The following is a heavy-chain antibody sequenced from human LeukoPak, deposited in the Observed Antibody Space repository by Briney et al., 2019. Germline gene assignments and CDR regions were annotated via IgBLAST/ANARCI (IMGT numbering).Heavy chain of an antibody. CDR2: ISSSGSTI. CDR1: GFTFSSYE. V-gene: IGHV3-48*03. CDR3: ARGWLVGFGY. J-gene: IGHJ4*02. Sequence: AGGSLRLSSAASGFTFSSYEMNWVRQAPGKGLEWVSYISSSGSTIYYADSVKGRFTISRDNAKNSLYLQMNSLRAEDTAVYYCARGWLVGFGYWGQGTLVTVSS. D-gene: IGHD2-15*01.